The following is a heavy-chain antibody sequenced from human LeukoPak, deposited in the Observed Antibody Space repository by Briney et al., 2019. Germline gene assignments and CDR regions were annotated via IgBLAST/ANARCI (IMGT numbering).Heavy chain of an antibody. D-gene: IGHD6-19*01. V-gene: IGHV1-69*05. Sequence: SMKVSCKASGGTFSSYAISWVRQAPGQGLEWMGRIIPIFGTANYAQKFQGRVTITTDESTSTAYMELSSLRSEDTAVYYCARPSSGWSNAFDIWGQGTMVTVSS. CDR1: GGTFSSYA. CDR2: IIPIFGTA. CDR3: ARPSSGWSNAFDI. J-gene: IGHJ3*02.